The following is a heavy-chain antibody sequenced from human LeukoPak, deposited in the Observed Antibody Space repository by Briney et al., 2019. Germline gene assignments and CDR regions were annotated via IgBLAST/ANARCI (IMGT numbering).Heavy chain of an antibody. J-gene: IGHJ4*02. Sequence: PSETLSLTCTVSGGSISSYWWSWIRQPPGKGMDWIGHISDSGSTNYNSSLKSRLTISVDTSKNQFSLKLSSVTAADTAMYYCARVWNDRGYYFDYWGQGTLVTVSS. D-gene: IGHD1-1*01. CDR2: ISDSGST. V-gene: IGHV4-59*01. CDR1: GGSISSYW. CDR3: ARVWNDRGYYFDY.